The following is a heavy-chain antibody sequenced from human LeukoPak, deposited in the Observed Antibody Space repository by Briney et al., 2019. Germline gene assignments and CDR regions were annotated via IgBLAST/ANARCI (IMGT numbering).Heavy chain of an antibody. CDR3: ARELRGARYYYYMDV. V-gene: IGHV4-4*07. D-gene: IGHD4/OR15-4a*01. J-gene: IGHJ6*03. CDR1: GGSISSYY. CDR2: IYTSEST. Sequence: PSETLSLTCTVSGGSISSYYWSWIRQPAGKGLEWIGRIYTSESTNYNPSLKSRVTMSVDTSKNQFSLKLSSVTAADTAVYYCARELRGARYYYYMDVWGKGTTVTASS.